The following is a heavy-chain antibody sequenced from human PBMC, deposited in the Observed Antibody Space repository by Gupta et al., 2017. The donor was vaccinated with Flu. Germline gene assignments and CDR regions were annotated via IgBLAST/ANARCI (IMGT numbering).Heavy chain of an antibody. Sequence: WIRQPPGKGLEWIGSIYYSGSTNYNPSLKSRVTISVDTSKNQFSLKLNSVTAADTAVYYCARQADSRSRSDPWGQGTLVTGSS. J-gene: IGHJ5*02. V-gene: IGHV4-39*01. CDR2: IYYSGST. CDR3: ARQADSRSRSDP. D-gene: IGHD6-13*01.